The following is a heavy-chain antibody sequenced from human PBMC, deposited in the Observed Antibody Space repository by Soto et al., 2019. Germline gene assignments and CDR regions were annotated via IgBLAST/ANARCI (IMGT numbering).Heavy chain of an antibody. D-gene: IGHD3-22*01. CDR1: GFTFSSYA. CDR3: ARVSYYDSSGYPDDY. Sequence: QVQLVESGGGVVQPGRSLRLSCAASGFTFSSYAMHWVRQAPGKGLEWVAVISYDGSNKYYADSVKGRFTISRDNSKNTLYLQMNSLRAEDTAVYYCARVSYYDSSGYPDDYWGQGTLVTVSS. V-gene: IGHV3-30-3*01. J-gene: IGHJ4*02. CDR2: ISYDGSNK.